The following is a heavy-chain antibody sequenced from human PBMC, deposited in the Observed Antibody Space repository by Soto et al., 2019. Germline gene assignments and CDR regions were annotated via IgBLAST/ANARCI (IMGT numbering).Heavy chain of an antibody. V-gene: IGHV4-4*02. Sequence: QVQLQESGPGLVKPSGTLSLTCAVSGGSISSSNWWSWVRQPPGKGLEWIGEIKHSGSTNYNPSXKXRXXIAVDKSKNQFSLNLTSVTAADTALYYCARRTFDYWGQGALVTVSS. CDR3: ARRTFDY. J-gene: IGHJ4*02. CDR1: GGSISSSNW. CDR2: IKHSGST.